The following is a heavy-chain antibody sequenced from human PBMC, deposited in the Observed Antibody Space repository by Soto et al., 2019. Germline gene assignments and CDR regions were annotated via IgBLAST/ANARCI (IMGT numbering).Heavy chain of an antibody. Sequence: AASVKVSWKAAGYTFTSYGISCVRQAPGQGLEWMGWISAYNGNTNYAQKLQGRVTMTTDTSTSTAYMELRSLRSDDTAVYYCARDLGQLNHAFDYWGPATFVTLSS. D-gene: IGHD6-6*01. CDR2: ISAYNGNT. V-gene: IGHV1-18*01. CDR3: ARDLGQLNHAFDY. CDR1: GYTFTSYG. J-gene: IGHJ4*02.